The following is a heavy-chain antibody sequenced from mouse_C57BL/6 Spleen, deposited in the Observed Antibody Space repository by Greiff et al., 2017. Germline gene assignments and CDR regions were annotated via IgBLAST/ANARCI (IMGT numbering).Heavy chain of an antibody. CDR1: GYTFTSYW. V-gene: IGHV1-69*01. CDR2: IDPSDSYT. CDR3: ARLGVTDWYFDF. Sequence: QVQLQQPGAELVMPGASVKLSCKASGYTFTSYWMHWVKQRPGQGLEWIGEIDPSDSYTNYNQKFKGKSTLTVDKSSSTAYMQLSSLTSEDSAVYYCARLGVTDWYFDFWGTGTTVTVSS. D-gene: IGHD2-13*01. J-gene: IGHJ1*03.